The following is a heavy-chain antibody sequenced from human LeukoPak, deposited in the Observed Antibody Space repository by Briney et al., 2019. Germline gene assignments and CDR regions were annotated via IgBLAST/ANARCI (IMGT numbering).Heavy chain of an antibody. CDR1: GFTFSSYA. CDR3: ANPLVRSSWLLDY. CDR2: ITSSGGNT. D-gene: IGHD6-13*01. V-gene: IGHV3-23*01. J-gene: IGHJ4*02. Sequence: GGSLRLSCAASGFTFSSYAMTWVRQAPGKGLEWVSTITSSGGNTYYADPVKGRFTISRDNSKNTLYLQMNSLRAEDTAIYYCANPLVRSSWLLDYWGRGTLVTVSA.